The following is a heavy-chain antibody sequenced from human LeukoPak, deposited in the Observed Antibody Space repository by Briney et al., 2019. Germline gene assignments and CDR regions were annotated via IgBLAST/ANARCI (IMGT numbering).Heavy chain of an antibody. J-gene: IGHJ6*03. D-gene: IGHD2-15*01. Sequence: GGSLRLSCAASGFTFSSYAMHWVRQAPGKGLEWVSAISGSGGSTYYADSVKGRFTISRDNSKNTLYLQMSSLRAEDTAIYYCAKNGDRGAFCTGGTCYPYFYYYMDVWGKGTTVTI. CDR2: ISGSGGST. V-gene: IGHV3-23*01. CDR1: GFTFSSYA. CDR3: AKNGDRGAFCTGGTCYPYFYYYMDV.